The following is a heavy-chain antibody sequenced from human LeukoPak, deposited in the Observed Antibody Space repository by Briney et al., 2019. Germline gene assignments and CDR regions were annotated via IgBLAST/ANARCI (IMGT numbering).Heavy chain of an antibody. CDR2: IYYSGST. V-gene: IGHV4-59*01. J-gene: IGHJ4*02. Sequence: SETLSLTCTVSGGSISSYYWSWIRQPPGKGLEWIGYIYYSGSTNYNPSLKSRVTISVDTSKNQFSLKLSSVTAADTAVYYCARGLRFLEGAPYYFDYWGQGTLVTVSS. CDR3: ARGLRFLEGAPYYFDY. D-gene: IGHD3-3*01. CDR1: GGSISSYY.